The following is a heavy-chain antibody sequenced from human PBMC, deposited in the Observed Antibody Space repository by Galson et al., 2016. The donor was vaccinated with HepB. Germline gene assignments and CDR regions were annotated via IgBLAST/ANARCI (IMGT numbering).Heavy chain of an antibody. V-gene: IGHV6-1*01. J-gene: IGHJ4*02. D-gene: IGHD6-19*01. Sequence: CAISGDSVSSNSAAWNWFRQSTSRGLEWLGRTYYRSKWYNDYRLSLKTRIDINADTSRNEVSLQLKSVTLGDTVVYYCARARSRGWSDAFDYWGQGTLVTISS. CDR1: GDSVSSNSAA. CDR2: TYYRSKWYN. CDR3: ARARSRGWSDAFDY.